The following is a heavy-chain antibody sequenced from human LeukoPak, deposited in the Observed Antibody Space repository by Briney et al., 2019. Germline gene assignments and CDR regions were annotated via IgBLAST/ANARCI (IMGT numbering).Heavy chain of an antibody. V-gene: IGHV3-66*01. Sequence: GGSLRLSCAASGFTVSNNYMSWVRQAPGKGLEWVSVIYSGGSAYYADSVKGGFTISRDNSKNTLYLQMNSLRVEDTAVYYCARDYDSSGYQVYWGQGTLVTVSS. J-gene: IGHJ4*02. CDR2: IYSGGSA. D-gene: IGHD3-22*01. CDR3: ARDYDSSGYQVY. CDR1: GFTVSNNY.